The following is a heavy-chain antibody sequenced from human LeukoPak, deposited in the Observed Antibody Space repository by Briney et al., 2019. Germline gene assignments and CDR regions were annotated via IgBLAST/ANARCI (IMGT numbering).Heavy chain of an antibody. V-gene: IGHV3-30*03. CDR1: GFTFSSYG. D-gene: IGHD2-2*01. CDR2: ISYDGSNK. J-gene: IGHJ4*02. CDR3: ASEERRLGYCSSTSCYLDY. Sequence: GGSLRLSCAASGFTFSSYGMHWVRQAPGKGLEWVAVISYDGSNKYYADSVKGRFTISRDNAKNSLYLQMNSLRAEDTAVYYCASEERRLGYCSSTSCYLDYWGQGTLVTVSS.